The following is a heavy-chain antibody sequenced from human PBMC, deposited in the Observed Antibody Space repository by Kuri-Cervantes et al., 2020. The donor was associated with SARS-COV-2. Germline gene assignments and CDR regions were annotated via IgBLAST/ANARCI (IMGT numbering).Heavy chain of an antibody. CDR1: GGTFSSYA. J-gene: IGHJ4*02. CDR3: ARVTGKVWGHFDY. D-gene: IGHD7-27*01. V-gene: IGHV1-69*13. Sequence: SVKVSCKASGGTFSSYAMSWVRQAPGQGLEWMGGIIPIFGTANYAQKFQGRVTITADESTSTAYMELSSLRSEDTAVYYCARVTGKVWGHFDYWGQGTLVTVSS. CDR2: IIPIFGTA.